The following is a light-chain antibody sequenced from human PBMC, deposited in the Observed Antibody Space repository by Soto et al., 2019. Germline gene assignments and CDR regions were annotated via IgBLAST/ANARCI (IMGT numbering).Light chain of an antibody. CDR3: QQYERPPFA. CDR2: DAS. Sequence: EIVLTQSPATLSLSPGERATLSCRASQSVSSYLAWYQQKPGQAPRLLIYDASNRATGIPARFSGSGSGTDFTLTISGLEPEDFALYFCQQYERPPFAFGQGTKLEIK. CDR1: QSVSSY. V-gene: IGKV3-11*01. J-gene: IGKJ2*01.